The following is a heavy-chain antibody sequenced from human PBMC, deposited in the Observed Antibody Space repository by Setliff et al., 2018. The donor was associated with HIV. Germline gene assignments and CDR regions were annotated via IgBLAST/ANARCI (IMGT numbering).Heavy chain of an antibody. J-gene: IGHJ4*02. CDR3: ARLSDTAMASFDS. CDR1: GGSISTYH. D-gene: IGHD5-18*01. CDR2: IYKSGST. V-gene: IGHV4-59*08. Sequence: NPSETLSLTCSVSGGSISTYHWSWIRQPPGKGLEWIGYIYKSGSTNYSPSLKSRVTISPGTSKNQFSLKLTSVTAADTAVYYCARLSDTAMASFDSWGQGSLVTVSS.